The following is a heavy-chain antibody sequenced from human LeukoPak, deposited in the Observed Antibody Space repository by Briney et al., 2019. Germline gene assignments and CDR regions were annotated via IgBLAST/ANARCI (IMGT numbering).Heavy chain of an antibody. J-gene: IGHJ5*02. CDR2: ISGGGGST. CDR3: AKDQGAYYDFWSGLNWFDP. CDR1: GFRFSSYA. D-gene: IGHD3-3*01. Sequence: GGSLRLSCAASGFRFSSYAMSWARQAPGKGLEWVSGISGGGGSTYYADSVKGRFTISRDNSKNTLYLQMNSLRAEDTAVYYCAKDQGAYYDFWSGLNWFDPWGQGTLVTVSS. V-gene: IGHV3-23*01.